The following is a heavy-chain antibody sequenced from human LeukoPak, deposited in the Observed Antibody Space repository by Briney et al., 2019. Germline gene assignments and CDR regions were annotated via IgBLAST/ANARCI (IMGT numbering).Heavy chain of an antibody. J-gene: IGHJ5*01. D-gene: IGHD3-3*01. CDR3: ARVGRVLRFLEWFDY. Sequence: KPSETLSLTCIVSGGSISSSSYYWGWIRQPPGKGLEWIGSIYYSGSTYYNPSLKSRVTISVDTSKNQFSLKLSSVTAADTAVYYCARVGRVLRFLEWFDYWGRGTLVTVSS. CDR2: IYYSGST. V-gene: IGHV4-39*01. CDR1: GGSISSSSYY.